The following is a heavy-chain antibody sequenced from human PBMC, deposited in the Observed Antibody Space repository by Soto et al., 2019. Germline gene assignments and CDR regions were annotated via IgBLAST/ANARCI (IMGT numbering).Heavy chain of an antibody. V-gene: IGHV4-39*01. CDR1: GGSISSSSYY. CDR2: IYYSGST. J-gene: IGHJ4*02. Sequence: LSLTCTVSGGSISSSSYYWGWIRQPPGKGLEWIGSIYYSGSTYYNPSRKSRVTISVDTSKNQFSLKLSSVTAADTAVYYCARSSSTYYDFWSGYYLLYYFDYWGQGTLVTV. D-gene: IGHD3-3*01. CDR3: ARSSSTYYDFWSGYYLLYYFDY.